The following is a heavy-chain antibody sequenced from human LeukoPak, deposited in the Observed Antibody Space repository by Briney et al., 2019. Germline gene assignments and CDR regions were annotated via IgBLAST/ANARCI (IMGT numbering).Heavy chain of an antibody. CDR1: GFTFSSYG. CDR2: IWYDGSNK. V-gene: IGHV3-33*06. CDR3: AKEGIYCSGGSCYFDY. Sequence: PGRSLRLSCVASGFTFSSYGMHWVRQAPGKGLEWVAVIWYDGSNKYYADSVKGRFTISRDNSKNTLYLQMNSLRAEDTAVYYCAKEGIYCSGGSCYFDYWGQGTLVTVSS. D-gene: IGHD2-15*01. J-gene: IGHJ4*02.